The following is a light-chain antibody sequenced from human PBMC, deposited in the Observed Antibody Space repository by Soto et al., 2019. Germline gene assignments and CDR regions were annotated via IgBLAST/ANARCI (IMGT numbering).Light chain of an antibody. J-gene: IGLJ2*01. CDR2: DVT. CDR1: NSDGGGYNY. CDR3: CSYSAGRSTHVL. Sequence: QSALTQPASVSGSPGQSITISCTGTNSDGGGYNYVSWYQQHPDKAPRLIIFDVTNRPSGVSNRFSASKSDNTASLTISGLQAEDEADYYCCSYSAGRSTHVLFGGGTKLTVL. V-gene: IGLV2-14*03.